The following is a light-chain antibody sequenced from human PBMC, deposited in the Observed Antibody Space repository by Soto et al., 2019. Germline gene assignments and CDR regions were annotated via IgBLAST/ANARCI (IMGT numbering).Light chain of an antibody. V-gene: IGLV2-14*01. J-gene: IGLJ3*02. CDR1: SSDVGDYNY. Sequence: SALTQPASVSGSPGQSITISCTGTSSDVGDYNYVSWYQQHQGKAPKLMIYEVSNRPSGVSNRFSGAKSGNTASLTISGLQAEDAADYYCSSYTSSNTWVFGGGTKLTVL. CDR2: EVS. CDR3: SSYTSSNTWV.